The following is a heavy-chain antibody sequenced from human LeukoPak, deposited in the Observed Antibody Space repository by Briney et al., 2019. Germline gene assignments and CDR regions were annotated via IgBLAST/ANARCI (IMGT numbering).Heavy chain of an antibody. CDR3: ATQRIWSGRFEY. Sequence: GGSLRLSCAASGFTFDDYAMHWVRQAPGKGLEWVSGINWNSATIDYADSVRGRFTISRDNAKDSLYLQMNSLRVEDTALYYCATQRIWSGRFEYWGQATLVNVSP. J-gene: IGHJ4*02. CDR2: INWNSATI. CDR1: GFTFDDYA. V-gene: IGHV3-9*01. D-gene: IGHD1-1*01.